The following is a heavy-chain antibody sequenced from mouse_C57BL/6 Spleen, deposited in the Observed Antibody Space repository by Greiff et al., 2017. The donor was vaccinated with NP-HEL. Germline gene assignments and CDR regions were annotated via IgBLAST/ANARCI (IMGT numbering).Heavy chain of an antibody. CDR1: GYAFSSSW. Sequence: VQLQQSGPELVKPGASVKISCKASGYAFSSSWMNWVKQRPGKGLEWIGRIYPGDGDTNYNGKFKGKATLTADKSSSTAYMQLSSLTSEDSAVYFCAGWEDYAMDYWGQGTSVTVSS. D-gene: IGHD4-1*01. CDR2: IYPGDGDT. J-gene: IGHJ4*01. V-gene: IGHV1-82*01. CDR3: AGWEDYAMDY.